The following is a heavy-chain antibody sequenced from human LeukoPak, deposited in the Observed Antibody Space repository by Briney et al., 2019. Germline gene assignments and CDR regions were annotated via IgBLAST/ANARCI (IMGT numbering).Heavy chain of an antibody. CDR3: TTADSSGRFLIDY. CDR1: GFSFSSFW. Sequence: PGGSLRLSCGASGFSFSSFWMTWVRQPPGKGLEWVGRIKSKTDGGTADYAAPVKGRFTISRDDSKNTLYLQMNSLKTEDTAVYYCTTADSSGRFLIDYWGQGTLVTVSS. D-gene: IGHD3-22*01. V-gene: IGHV3-15*01. CDR2: IKSKTDGGTA. J-gene: IGHJ4*02.